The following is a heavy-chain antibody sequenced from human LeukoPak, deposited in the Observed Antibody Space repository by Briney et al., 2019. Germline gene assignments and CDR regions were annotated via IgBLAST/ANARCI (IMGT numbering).Heavy chain of an antibody. Sequence: PSETLSLTCTVSGGSISSSSYYWGWIRQPPGKGLEWIGSIYYSGSTYYNPSLKSRVTISVDTSKNQFSLKLSSVTAADTAVYYCARLYYDILTGYLYFDYWGQGTLVTVSS. CDR2: IYYSGST. V-gene: IGHV4-39*01. J-gene: IGHJ4*02. D-gene: IGHD3-9*01. CDR3: ARLYYDILTGYLYFDY. CDR1: GGSISSSSYY.